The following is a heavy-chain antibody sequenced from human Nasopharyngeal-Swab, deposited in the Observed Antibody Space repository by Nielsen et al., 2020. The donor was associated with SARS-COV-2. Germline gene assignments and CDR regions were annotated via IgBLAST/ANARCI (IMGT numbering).Heavy chain of an antibody. D-gene: IGHD3-10*01. CDR3: ARSHGSGSYVYY. Sequence: SVKVSCKASGGTFSSYAISWVRQAPGQGLEWMGGIIPIFGTANYAQKFQGRVTITADESTSIAYMELSSLRSEDTAVYYCARSHGSGSYVYYWGQGTLVTVSS. V-gene: IGHV1-69*13. J-gene: IGHJ4*02. CDR2: IIPIFGTA. CDR1: GGTFSSYA.